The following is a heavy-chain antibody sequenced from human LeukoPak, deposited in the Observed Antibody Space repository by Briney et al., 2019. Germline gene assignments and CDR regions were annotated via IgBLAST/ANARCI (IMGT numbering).Heavy chain of an antibody. D-gene: IGHD3-10*01. CDR3: ARVQVVRGVQYWFDP. CDR1: GYTFTSYG. CDR2: ISAYNGNT. J-gene: IGHJ5*02. V-gene: IGHV1-18*01. Sequence: ASVKVSCKASGYTFTSYGISWVRQAPGQGLEWMGWISAYNGNTNYAQKPQGRVTMTTDTSTSTAYMELRSLRSDDTAVYYCARVQVVRGVQYWFDPWGQGTLVTVSS.